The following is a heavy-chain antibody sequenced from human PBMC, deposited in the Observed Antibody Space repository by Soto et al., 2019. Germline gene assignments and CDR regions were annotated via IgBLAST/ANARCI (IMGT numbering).Heavy chain of an antibody. D-gene: IGHD6-6*01. CDR2: ISWNSGSI. CDR1: GFTFDDYA. Sequence: SLRLSCAASGFTFDDYAMHWVRQAPGKGLEWVSGISWNSGSIGYADSVKGRFTISRDNAKNSLYLQMNSLRAEDTALYYCAKERYSSTSFDPWGQGTLVTVSS. CDR3: AKERYSSTSFDP. V-gene: IGHV3-9*01. J-gene: IGHJ5*02.